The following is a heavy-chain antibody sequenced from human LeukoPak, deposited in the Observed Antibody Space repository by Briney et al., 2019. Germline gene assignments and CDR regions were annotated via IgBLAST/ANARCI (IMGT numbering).Heavy chain of an antibody. CDR1: GFPFSTFG. V-gene: IGHV3-30*18. J-gene: IGHJ4*02. CDR2: IAYDGSVK. CDR3: AKDRTVVGATSFDY. Sequence: GGSLRLSCAASGFPFSTFGMHWVRQAPGKGLEWVAAIAYDGSVKYYPDSLKGRLTISRDNSKNTLYLQMNSLRTEDTAVYSCAKDRTVVGATSFDYWGPGTLVTVSS. D-gene: IGHD1-26*01.